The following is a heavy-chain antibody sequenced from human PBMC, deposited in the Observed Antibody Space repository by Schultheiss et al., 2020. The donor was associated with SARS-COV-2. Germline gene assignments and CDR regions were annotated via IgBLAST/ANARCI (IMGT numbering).Heavy chain of an antibody. CDR2: ISGSGGST. D-gene: IGHD6-19*01. V-gene: IGHV3-23*01. Sequence: GGSLRLSCAASGFTFSNYAMSWVRQAPGKGLEWVSTISGSGGSTYYADSVQGRFTFSRDNSKNTLYLQMNSLKFEDTAVYYCASASSAWSYFDSWGQGTLVTVSS. CDR3: ASASSAWSYFDS. J-gene: IGHJ4*02. CDR1: GFTFSNYA.